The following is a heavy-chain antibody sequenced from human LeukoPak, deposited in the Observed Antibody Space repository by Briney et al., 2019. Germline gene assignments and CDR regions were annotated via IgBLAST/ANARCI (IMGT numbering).Heavy chain of an antibody. CDR3: ARVEAVCGGDCFSDY. Sequence: ASVKVSCKASGYTFTSYGISWVRQAPGRGLEWMGWISAYNGNTNYAQKLQGRVTMTTDTSTSTAYMELRSLRSDDTAVYYCARVEAVCGGDCFSDYWGQGTLVTVSS. CDR1: GYTFTSYG. CDR2: ISAYNGNT. D-gene: IGHD2-21*02. J-gene: IGHJ4*02. V-gene: IGHV1-18*01.